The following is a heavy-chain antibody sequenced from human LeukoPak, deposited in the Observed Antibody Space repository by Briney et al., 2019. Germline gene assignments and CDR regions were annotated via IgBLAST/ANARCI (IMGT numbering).Heavy chain of an antibody. Sequence: GASVKVSCKASGYTFTSYYMHWVRQAPGQGLEWMGIINPSGGSTSYAQKFQGRVTMTRNTSISTAYMELSSLRSEDTAVYYCAFGEALGGFDYWGQGTLVTVSS. D-gene: IGHD3-16*01. CDR3: AFGEALGGFDY. CDR2: INPSGGST. CDR1: GYTFTSYY. J-gene: IGHJ4*02. V-gene: IGHV1-46*03.